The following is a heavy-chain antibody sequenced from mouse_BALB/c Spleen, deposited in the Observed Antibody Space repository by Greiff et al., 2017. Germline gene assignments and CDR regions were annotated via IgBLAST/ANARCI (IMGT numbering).Heavy chain of an antibody. V-gene: IGHV14-3*02. CDR3: ASLITTATGFAY. CDR2: IDPANGNT. Sequence: EVKLMESGAELVKPGASVKLSCTASGFNIKDTYMHWVKQRPEQGLEWIGRIDPANGNTKYDPKFQGKATITADTSSNTAYLQLSSLTSEDTAVYYCASLITTATGFAYWGQGTLVTVSA. D-gene: IGHD1-2*01. J-gene: IGHJ3*01. CDR1: GFNIKDTY.